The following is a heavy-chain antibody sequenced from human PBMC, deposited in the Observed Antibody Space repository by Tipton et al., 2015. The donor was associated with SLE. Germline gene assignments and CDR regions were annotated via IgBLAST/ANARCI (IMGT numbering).Heavy chain of an antibody. J-gene: IGHJ4*02. CDR2: IYYSGNT. Sequence: TLSLTCTVSGGSISISSHFWGWIRQPPEKGLEWIGSIYYSGNTYYNPSLKSRVSVSIDSSKNQFSLRLSSVTAADTGVFYCARLSMAAAGADYWGQGTLVTVSS. CDR1: GGSISISSHF. D-gene: IGHD6-13*01. V-gene: IGHV4-39*01. CDR3: ARLSMAAAGADY.